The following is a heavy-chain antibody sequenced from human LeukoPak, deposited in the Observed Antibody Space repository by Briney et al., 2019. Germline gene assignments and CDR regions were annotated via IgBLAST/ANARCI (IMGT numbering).Heavy chain of an antibody. Sequence: PSETLSLTCTVSGGSIRSSSHFWVCVRQPPGKGLEWIGSINYSGTTYYTSSLKSRVTMSVDTSKSQFSLKLTSVTAADTAVYYCAREYYASGSNGAFDYWGQGILVTVSS. CDR1: GGSIRSSSHF. CDR3: AREYYASGSNGAFDY. J-gene: IGHJ4*02. CDR2: INYSGTT. V-gene: IGHV4-39*02. D-gene: IGHD3-10*01.